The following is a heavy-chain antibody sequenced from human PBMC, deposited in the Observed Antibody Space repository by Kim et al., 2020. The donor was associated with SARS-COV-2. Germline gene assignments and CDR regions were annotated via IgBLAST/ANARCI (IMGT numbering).Heavy chain of an antibody. CDR3: ASLPGYYDSSGYYFVDFDI. V-gene: IGHV4-59*01. CDR2: IYYSGST. D-gene: IGHD3-22*01. Sequence: SETLSLTCTVSRGSISSYYWSWIRQPPGKGLEWIGYIYYSGSTNYNPSLKSRVTISVDTSKNQFSLKLSSVTAAERAVYYCASLPGYYDSSGYYFVDFDIWGQGTMVTVSS. J-gene: IGHJ3*02. CDR1: RGSISSYY.